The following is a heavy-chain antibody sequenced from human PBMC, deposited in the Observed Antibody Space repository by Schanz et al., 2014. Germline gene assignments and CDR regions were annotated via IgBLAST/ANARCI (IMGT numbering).Heavy chain of an antibody. CDR3: ARPSSVVGITGWFDT. D-gene: IGHD3-22*01. CDR2: ISYSGNT. Sequence: QLQLRESGPGLVKPSETLSLICSVSGTSITSSTYYWGWIRQPPGKGPEWIGSISYSGNTYYTPSRKSRVPIPLYLSKPQFPRKLPSGTAADTAVYYCARPSSVVGITGWFDTWGQGTLVTVSS. V-gene: IGHV4-39*01. J-gene: IGHJ5*02. CDR1: GTSITSSTYY.